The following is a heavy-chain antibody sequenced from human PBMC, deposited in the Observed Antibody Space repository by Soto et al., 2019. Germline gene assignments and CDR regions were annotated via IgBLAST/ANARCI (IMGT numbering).Heavy chain of an antibody. V-gene: IGHV3-48*01. J-gene: IGHJ5*02. CDR3: AREARYYDFWSGYVTYNWFDP. D-gene: IGHD3-3*01. Sequence: GGSLRLSCAASGFTFSSYSMNWVRQAPGKGLEWVSYMSSSSSTIYYADSVKGRYTISRDNAKNSLYLQMNSLRAEDTAVYYCAREARYYDFWSGYVTYNWFDPWGQGTLVTVSS. CDR2: MSSSSSTI. CDR1: GFTFSSYS.